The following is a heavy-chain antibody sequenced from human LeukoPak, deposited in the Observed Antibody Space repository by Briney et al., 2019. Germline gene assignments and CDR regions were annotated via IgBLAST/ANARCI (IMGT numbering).Heavy chain of an antibody. V-gene: IGHV4-39*07. D-gene: IGHD6-19*01. Sequence: PSETLSLTCTVSGGSISSSSYYWGWLRQPPGTGLEWIGSIYYSGSTYYNPSLKSRVTISVDTSKNQFSLKLSSVTAADTAVYYCARDYSSGWPGPIDYWGQGTLVTVSS. CDR3: ARDYSSGWPGPIDY. CDR2: IYYSGST. CDR1: GGSISSSSYY. J-gene: IGHJ4*02.